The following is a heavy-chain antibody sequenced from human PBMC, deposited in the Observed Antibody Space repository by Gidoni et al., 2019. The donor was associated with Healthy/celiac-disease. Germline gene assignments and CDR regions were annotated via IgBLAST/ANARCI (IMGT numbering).Heavy chain of an antibody. CDR1: VWSFSGYY. V-gene: IGHV4-34*01. CDR3: ARSRGYSYGYPFDY. CDR2: INHSGST. D-gene: IGHD5-18*01. J-gene: IGHJ4*02. Sequence: QVQLQQWGAGLLKPSETLSLTFAVYVWSFSGYYWSWIRQPPGKGLEWIGEINHSGSTNYNPSLKSRVTISVDTSKNQFSLKLSSVTAADTAVYYCARSRGYSYGYPFDYWGQGTLVTVSS.